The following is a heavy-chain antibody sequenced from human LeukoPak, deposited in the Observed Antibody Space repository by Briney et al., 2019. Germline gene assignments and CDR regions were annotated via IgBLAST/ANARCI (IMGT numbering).Heavy chain of an antibody. CDR1: GFTFSSYS. Sequence: GGSLRLSCAASGFTFSSYSLNWVRQAPGKGLEWVSFISSTGSYIYYADSVKGRFTISRDNARNSLSLQMNSLRAEDTAVYYCARVDGNDDAFDIWGQGTMVTVSS. J-gene: IGHJ3*02. D-gene: IGHD1-1*01. V-gene: IGHV3-21*01. CDR3: ARVDGNDDAFDI. CDR2: ISSTGSYI.